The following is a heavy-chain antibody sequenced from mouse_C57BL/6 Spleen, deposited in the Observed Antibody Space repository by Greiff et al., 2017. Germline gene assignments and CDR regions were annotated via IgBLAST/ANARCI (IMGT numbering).Heavy chain of an antibody. CDR3: ERSGVTTVVTRDAMDY. CDR1: GYAFTNYL. V-gene: IGHV1-54*01. Sequence: QVQLQQSGAELVRPGTSVKVSCKASGYAFTNYLIEWVKQRPGQGLEWIGVINPGSGGTNYTEKFKGKATLTADKSSSTAYLQLSSLTSEDSAVYVCERSGVTTVVTRDAMDYWGQGTTVTVSA. D-gene: IGHD1-1*01. J-gene: IGHJ4*01. CDR2: INPGSGGT.